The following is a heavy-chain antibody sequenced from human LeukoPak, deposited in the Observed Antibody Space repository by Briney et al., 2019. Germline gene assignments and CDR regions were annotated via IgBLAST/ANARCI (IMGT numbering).Heavy chain of an antibody. D-gene: IGHD4-17*01. CDR1: GGSISSYY. J-gene: IGHJ4*02. CDR3: ARDGTVKTGDYFDY. Sequence: PSETLPLTCTVSGGSISSYYRSWIRQPAGKGLEWIGRIYTSGSTNYNPSLKSRVTMSVDTSKNQFSLKLSSVTGADTAVYYCARDGTVKTGDYFDYWGQGTLVTVSS. CDR2: IYTSGST. V-gene: IGHV4-4*07.